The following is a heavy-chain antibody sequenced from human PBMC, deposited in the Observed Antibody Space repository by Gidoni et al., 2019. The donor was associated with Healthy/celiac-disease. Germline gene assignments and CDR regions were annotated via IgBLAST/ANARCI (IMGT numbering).Heavy chain of an antibody. D-gene: IGHD3-10*01. V-gene: IGHV4-31*03. CDR1: GGSLSSGGYY. Sequence: QVQLQESGPGLVKPSQTLSLPCTVSGGSLSSGGYYCSWIRQHPWKGLEWIVYIYYSGSTYYNPSLKSRVTISVDTSKNQFSLKLSSVTAADTAVYYCARRGQPFVYGMDVWGQGTTVTVSS. CDR2: IYYSGST. CDR3: ARRGQPFVYGMDV. J-gene: IGHJ6*02.